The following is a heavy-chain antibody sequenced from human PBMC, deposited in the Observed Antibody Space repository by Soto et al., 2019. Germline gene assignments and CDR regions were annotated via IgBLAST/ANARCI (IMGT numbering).Heavy chain of an antibody. D-gene: IGHD2-21*01. CDR3: ARQRRDVSDGCFLRPMDV. J-gene: IGHJ6*02. CDR2: IYPDTSDT. Sequence: SLKTPGQSCPSRVSTSWGAWDRQTPGKALGWRGLIYPDTSDTRYSPAVRGQFTVAAEKSTSTVFLHWRSLKASDPATYFCARQRRDVSDGCFLRPMDVWGHGTSVTVSS. CDR1: PSRVSTSW. V-gene: IGHV5-51*01.